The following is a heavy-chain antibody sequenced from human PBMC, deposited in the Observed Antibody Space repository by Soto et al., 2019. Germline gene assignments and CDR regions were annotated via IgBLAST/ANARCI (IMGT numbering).Heavy chain of an antibody. CDR1: GFTFSDYA. D-gene: IGHD6-25*01. CDR2: ISGSDRST. Sequence: EVQLLESGGGLVQPGGSLRLSCAASGFTFSDYAMIWVRQAPGKGLEWVSAISGSDRSTYYADSVKGRFTISRDSSKNTLYLQRNSLRAEDTAVYDGAKDGARLQLYWYGSWGQGTQVTVSS. CDR3: AKDGARLQLYWYGS. V-gene: IGHV3-23*01. J-gene: IGHJ5*01.